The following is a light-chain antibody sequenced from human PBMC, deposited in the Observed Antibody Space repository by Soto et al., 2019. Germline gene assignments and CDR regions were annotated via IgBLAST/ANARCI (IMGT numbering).Light chain of an antibody. J-gene: IGKJ3*01. V-gene: IGKV4-1*01. Sequence: DIVMTQSPDSLAVSLGERATINCKSSQSVLYSSNNNNYLAWYQQKPGQPPKLLIYWASTRESGVPDRFSGSASGTEFTLTISSLQAEDVAVYYCQQYYNIPFTFGPGTKVDIK. CDR3: QQYYNIPFT. CDR1: QSVLYSSNNNNY. CDR2: WAS.